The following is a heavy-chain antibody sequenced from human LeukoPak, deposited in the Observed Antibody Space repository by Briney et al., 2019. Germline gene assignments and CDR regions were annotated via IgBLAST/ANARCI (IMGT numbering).Heavy chain of an antibody. CDR2: INPNSGGT. CDR3: ARGSYYDSSGYYYHFDY. Sequence: GASVKVSCKASGYTFTGYYMHWVRQAPRQGLEWMGWINPNSGGTNYAQKFQGRVTMTRDTSISTAYMELSRLRSDDTAVYYCARGSYYDSSGYYYHFDYWGRGTLVTVSS. D-gene: IGHD3-22*01. V-gene: IGHV1-2*02. J-gene: IGHJ4*02. CDR1: GYTFTGYY.